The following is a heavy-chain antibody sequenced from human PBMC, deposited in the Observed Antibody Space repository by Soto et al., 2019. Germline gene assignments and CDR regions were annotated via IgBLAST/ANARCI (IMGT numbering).Heavy chain of an antibody. D-gene: IGHD3-10*01. J-gene: IGHJ6*02. Sequence: PSETLSLTCTVSGGSISSSYWSWIRQPPGKGLEWIGYIYYTGSTYYSPSLKSRVIISVDASKSQFSLKLSSVTAADTAVYYCARDFWFEELSGGYYYYAMAVWGQGTTVT. CDR3: ARDFWFEELSGGYYYYAMAV. CDR1: GGSISSSY. CDR2: IYYTGST. V-gene: IGHV4-59*01.